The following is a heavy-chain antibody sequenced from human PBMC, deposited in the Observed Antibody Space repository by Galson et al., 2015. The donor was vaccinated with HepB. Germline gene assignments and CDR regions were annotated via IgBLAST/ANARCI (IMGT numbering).Heavy chain of an antibody. CDR2: TYYSGST. CDR1: GGSISSSSYY. Sequence: SETLSLTCTVSGGSISSSSYYWGWIRQPPGKGLEWIGSTYYSGSTYYNPSLKSRVTISVDTSKNQFSLKLSSVTAADTAVYYCARAALAAAGTRTYYYYGMDVWGQGTTVTVSS. J-gene: IGHJ6*02. V-gene: IGHV4-39*01. CDR3: ARAALAAAGTRTYYYYGMDV. D-gene: IGHD6-13*01.